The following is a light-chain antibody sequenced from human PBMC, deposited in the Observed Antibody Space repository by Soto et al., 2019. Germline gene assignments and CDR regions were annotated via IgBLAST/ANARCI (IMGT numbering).Light chain of an antibody. V-gene: IGKV1-5*03. CDR1: QSISGW. J-gene: IGKJ1*01. CDR2: KAS. CDR3: QHYHSYSEA. Sequence: DIQMTQCPSTLSASVGDRVTITCRASQSISGWLAWYQQKPGKAPKLLIYKASTLKSGVPSRFSGSGSGTEFTLTISSLQPDDFATYYRQHYHSYSEAFGQGTKVDIK.